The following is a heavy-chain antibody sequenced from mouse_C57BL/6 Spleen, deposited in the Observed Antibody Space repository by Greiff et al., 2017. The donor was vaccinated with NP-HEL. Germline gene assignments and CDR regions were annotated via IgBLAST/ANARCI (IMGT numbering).Heavy chain of an antibody. J-gene: IGHJ2*01. V-gene: IGHV1-76*01. CDR2: IYPGSGNT. CDR3: AREDYGSLYYFDY. D-gene: IGHD1-1*01. CDR1: GYTFTDYY. Sequence: QVQLKESGAELVRPGASVKLSCKASGYTFTDYYINWVKQRPGQGLEWIARIYPGSGNTYYNEKFKGKATLTAEKSSSTAYMQLSSLTSEDSAVYFCAREDYGSLYYFDYWGQGTTLTVSS.